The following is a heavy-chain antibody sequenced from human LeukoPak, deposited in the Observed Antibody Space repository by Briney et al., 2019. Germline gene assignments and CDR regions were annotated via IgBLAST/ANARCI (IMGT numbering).Heavy chain of an antibody. Sequence: GASVKVSCKASGYTFTSYDINWVRQATGQGLEWMGWMNPNSGNTGYAQKFQGRVTMTRNNSISTDYMELSSLRSEDTAVYYCARGSDCSSTSCYDFDYWGQGTLVTVSS. V-gene: IGHV1-8*01. CDR1: GYTFTSYD. J-gene: IGHJ4*02. CDR3: ARGSDCSSTSCYDFDY. CDR2: MNPNSGNT. D-gene: IGHD2-2*01.